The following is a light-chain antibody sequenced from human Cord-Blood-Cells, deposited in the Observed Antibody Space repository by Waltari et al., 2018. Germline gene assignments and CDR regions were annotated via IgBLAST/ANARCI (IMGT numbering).Light chain of an antibody. CDR2: DVS. CDR3: SSYTSSSTWV. V-gene: IGLV2-14*01. Sequence: QSALTQPASVSGSPGQSITISCTGTSSDVGGYNYVSWYQQHPGKAPKLMIYDVSNRPSGVSVRFSGSKSGNTASLTISGLQAEDEADYYCSSYTSSSTWVVGGGTKLTVL. CDR1: SSDVGGYNY. J-gene: IGLJ3*02.